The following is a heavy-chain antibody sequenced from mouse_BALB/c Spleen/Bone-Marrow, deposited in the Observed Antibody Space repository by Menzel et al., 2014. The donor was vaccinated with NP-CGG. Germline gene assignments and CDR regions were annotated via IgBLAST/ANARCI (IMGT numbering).Heavy chain of an antibody. V-gene: IGHV1-80*01. CDR1: GYPFSSYW. D-gene: IGHD2-10*02. J-gene: IGHJ2*01. CDR3: ARKYGDY. CDR2: IYPGDGET. Sequence: VMLVESGAELVRPGSSVKISCKASGYPFSSYWMSWVKQGPGQGLEWIGQIYPGDGETNYNGKFKGNATLTADKSSSTAYMQLISLTSEDSAVYFCARKYGDYWRQGTTLTVSS.